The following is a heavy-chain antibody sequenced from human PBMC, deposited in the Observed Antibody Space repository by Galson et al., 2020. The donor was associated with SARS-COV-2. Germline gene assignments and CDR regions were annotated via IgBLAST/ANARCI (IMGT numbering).Heavy chain of an antibody. J-gene: IGHJ4*02. CDR2: IKSDGNER. Sequence: GESLKISCSASGFTFSNFWMTWVRQVPGKGLEWVANIKSDGNERYYVDSVKGRFTISRDNANSALFLHMNRLRADDTAVYYCARQPGSSANYNFWSGYWFLDYWGQGALVTVSS. D-gene: IGHD3-3*01. V-gene: IGHV3-7*03. CDR3: ARQPGSSANYNFWSGYWFLDY. CDR1: GFTFSNFW.